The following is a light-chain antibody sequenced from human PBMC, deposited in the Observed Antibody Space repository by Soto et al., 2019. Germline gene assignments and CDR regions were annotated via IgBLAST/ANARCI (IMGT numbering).Light chain of an antibody. CDR2: SSN. Sequence: QPVLTQPPSASGTPGQGVTISCSGSRSNIGSTPVQCNRQVPGGAPKLLIYSSNQRPSGVPDRFSGSRCGTSASLAISGLQSEDEADYYCATWDASLYGPVFGGGTKLTVL. CDR1: RSNIGSTP. CDR3: ATWDASLYGPV. J-gene: IGLJ2*01. V-gene: IGLV1-44*01.